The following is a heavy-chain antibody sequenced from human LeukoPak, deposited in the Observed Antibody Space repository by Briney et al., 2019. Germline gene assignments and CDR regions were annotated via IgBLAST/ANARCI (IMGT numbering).Heavy chain of an antibody. D-gene: IGHD3-22*01. J-gene: IGHJ5*02. CDR3: AKGLLSVYYDSSGYPA. V-gene: IGHV3-48*03. CDR1: GFTFSSYE. CDR2: ISSSGSTI. Sequence: GGSLRLSCAASGFTFSSYEMNWVRQAPGKGLEWVSYISSSGSTIYYADSVKGRFTISRDNSKNTLYLQMNSLRAEDTAVYYCAKGLLSVYYDSSGYPAWGQGTLVTVSS.